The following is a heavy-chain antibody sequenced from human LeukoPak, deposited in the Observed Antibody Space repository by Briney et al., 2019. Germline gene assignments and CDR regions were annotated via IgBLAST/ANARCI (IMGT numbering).Heavy chain of an antibody. Sequence: GGSLRLSCAASGFTFSSYSMNWVRQTPGKGLEWVSSISSSSSYIYYADSVKGRFTISRDNAKNSLYLQMNSLRAEDTAVYYCARDVLLYYYDSRGYIGEDVWGKRTTVTVSS. CDR1: GFTFSSYS. V-gene: IGHV3-21*01. J-gene: IGHJ6*04. CDR2: ISSSSSYI. D-gene: IGHD3-22*01. CDR3: ARDVLLYYYDSRGYIGEDV.